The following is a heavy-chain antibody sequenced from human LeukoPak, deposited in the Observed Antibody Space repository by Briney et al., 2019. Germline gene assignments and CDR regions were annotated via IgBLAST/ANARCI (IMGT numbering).Heavy chain of an antibody. CDR3: ARENYYGSGSYYT. J-gene: IGHJ5*02. D-gene: IGHD3-10*01. CDR2: IIPIFCTA. CDR1: GGTFSSYA. V-gene: IGHV1-69*06. Sequence: SSVKVSCKASGGTFSSYAISWVRQAPGQGLEWMGGIIPIFCTANCAQKFQGRVTITADKSTSTAYMELRSLRSEDTAVYYCARENYYGSGSYYTWGQGTLVTVSS.